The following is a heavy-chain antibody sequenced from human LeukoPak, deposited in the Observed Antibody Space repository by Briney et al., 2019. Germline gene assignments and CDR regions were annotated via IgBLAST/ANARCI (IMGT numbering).Heavy chain of an antibody. D-gene: IGHD3-9*01. J-gene: IGHJ4*03. Sequence: PGGSLRLSCAASGFTFSSYGMHWVRQAPGKGLEWVAVISYDGSNKYYADSVKGRFTISRDNSKNTPYLQMNSLRAEDTAVYYCAKDQSSASITIFWTTTFGFDYWGQGTTVTVSS. V-gene: IGHV3-30*18. CDR1: GFTFSSYG. CDR2: ISYDGSNK. CDR3: AKDQSSASITIFWTTTFGFDY.